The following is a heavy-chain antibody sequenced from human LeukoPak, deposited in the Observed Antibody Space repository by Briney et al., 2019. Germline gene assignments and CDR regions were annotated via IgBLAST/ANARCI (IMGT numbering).Heavy chain of an antibody. V-gene: IGHV3-64*01. D-gene: IGHD5-24*01. CDR1: GFTFSNYA. Sequence: GGSLRLSCAASGFTFSNYAMHWVRQAPGKGLEFVSAITNNGERTCYANSVKGRFTISRDNSRNTLFLHMGSLRSEDLAVYYCVTDGAGYNYDYWGQGTLVTVSS. CDR2: ITNNGERT. J-gene: IGHJ4*02. CDR3: VTDGAGYNYDY.